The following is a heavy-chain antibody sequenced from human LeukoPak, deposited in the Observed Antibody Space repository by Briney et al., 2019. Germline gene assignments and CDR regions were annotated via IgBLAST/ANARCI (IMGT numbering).Heavy chain of an antibody. Sequence: SETLSLTCTVSGGSISSSSYYWGWIRQPPGKGLEWIGNFYYSGSTYYNPSLKSRVTISVDTSKNQFSLKVTSLTAADTAVYYCARDKQPGDYWGQGTLVTVSS. J-gene: IGHJ4*02. CDR1: GGSISSSSYY. CDR3: ARDKQPGDY. V-gene: IGHV4-39*07. CDR2: FYYSGST. D-gene: IGHD5-18*01.